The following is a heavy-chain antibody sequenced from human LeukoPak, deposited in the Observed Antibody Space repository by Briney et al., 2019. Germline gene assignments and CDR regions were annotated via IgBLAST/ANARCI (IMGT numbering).Heavy chain of an antibody. CDR1: GFTFSTYW. J-gene: IGHJ4*02. Sequence: PGGSLRLSCAASGFTFSTYWMHWVRQVPGKGLEWVSRISSDGISTAYADSVKGRFTLSRDNAKNTLYLQMNSLRADDTAVYYCARSREPGRDGDYWGQGTLVTVSS. CDR2: ISSDGIST. CDR3: ARSREPGRDGDY. V-gene: IGHV3-74*01. D-gene: IGHD5-24*01.